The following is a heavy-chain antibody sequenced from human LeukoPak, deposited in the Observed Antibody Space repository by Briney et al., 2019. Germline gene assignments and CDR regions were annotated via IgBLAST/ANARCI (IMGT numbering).Heavy chain of an antibody. V-gene: IGHV1-2*02. D-gene: IGHD6-13*01. J-gene: IGHJ4*02. Sequence: ASVKVSCKASGYTFTGYYMHWVRQAPGQGLEWMGWINPNSGGTNYAQKFQGRVTMTRDTSISTAYMELSRLRSDDTAVYHCARTDSSSWLNFDYWGQGTLVTVSS. CDR3: ARTDSSSWLNFDY. CDR2: INPNSGGT. CDR1: GYTFTGYY.